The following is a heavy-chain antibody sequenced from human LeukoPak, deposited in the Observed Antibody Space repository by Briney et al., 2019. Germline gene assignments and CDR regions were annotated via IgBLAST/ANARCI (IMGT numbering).Heavy chain of an antibody. D-gene: IGHD3-16*01. CDR3: ARGSDVMEPEYAFDI. CDR1: GYTFTSYG. V-gene: IGHV1-18*01. CDR2: ISAYNGNT. J-gene: IGHJ3*02. Sequence: ASVKVSCKASGYTFTSYGISWVRQAPGQGLEWMGWISAYNGNTNYAQKLQGRVTMTTDTSTSTAYMELRSLRSDDTAVYYCARGSDVMEPEYAFDIWGQGTMVTVSS.